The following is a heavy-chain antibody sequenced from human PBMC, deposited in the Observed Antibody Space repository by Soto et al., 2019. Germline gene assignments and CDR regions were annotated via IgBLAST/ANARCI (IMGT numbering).Heavy chain of an antibody. D-gene: IGHD3-10*01. CDR2: INPDGSET. V-gene: IGHV3-7*01. J-gene: IGHJ6*03. CDR3: ARLVFMWFGEVDHYYMDV. CDR1: GFIFTSYW. Sequence: EVHLVESGGGLVQPGGSLRLSCATSGFIFTSYWMTWVRQAPGKGLEWVANINPDGSETYYVDSVNGRFTISRDNAKSSLYLQMNSLRVEDTAVYFCARLVFMWFGEVDHYYMDVWGKGTTVTVSS.